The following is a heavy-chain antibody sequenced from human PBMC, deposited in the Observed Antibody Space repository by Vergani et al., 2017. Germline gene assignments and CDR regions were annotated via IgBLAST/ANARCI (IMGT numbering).Heavy chain of an antibody. CDR1: RYSFTSYW. J-gene: IGHJ6*02. V-gene: IGHV5-10-1*01. D-gene: IGHD6-19*01. CDR3: ARQVAVAGKWWGPYYYYGMDV. CDR2: IDPSDSYT. Sequence: EVQLVQSGAEVKKPGESLRISCKGSRYSFTSYWISWVRQMPGKGLEWMGRIDPSDSYTNYSPSFQGYVTISADKSISSAYLQWSSLKASDTAMYYCARQVAVAGKWWGPYYYYGMDVWGQGTTVTVSS.